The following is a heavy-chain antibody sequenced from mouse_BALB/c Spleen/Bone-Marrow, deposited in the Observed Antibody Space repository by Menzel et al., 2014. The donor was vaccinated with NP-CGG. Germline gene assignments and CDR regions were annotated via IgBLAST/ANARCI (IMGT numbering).Heavy chain of an antibody. J-gene: IGHJ4*01. Sequence: VQLQQSGAELVRPGSSVKISCKASGYAFSNYWMNWVKQRPGQGLEWIGQIYPGDGDTNYNGKFKGKATLNADKSSSTAYMQLSSLTSEDSAVYFCARRDGSTYYYAMDYWGQGTSVTVSS. CDR2: IYPGDGDT. CDR1: GYAFSNYW. D-gene: IGHD1-1*01. V-gene: IGHV1-80*01. CDR3: ARRDGSTYYYAMDY.